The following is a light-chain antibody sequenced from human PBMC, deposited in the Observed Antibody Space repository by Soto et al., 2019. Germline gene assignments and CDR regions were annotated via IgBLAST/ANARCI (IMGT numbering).Light chain of an antibody. CDR3: QHYSNWPPT. J-gene: IGKJ3*01. Sequence: EMVMTQSPATLSVSQWERVTLSCRASESVHRNLAWYQQKPGQGPSLLIYYASTRATGVPDRFTGSGSGTEFSLTISSLQSEDSGVYHCQHYSNWPPTFGPGTKVEIK. CDR1: ESVHRN. CDR2: YAS. V-gene: IGKV3-15*01.